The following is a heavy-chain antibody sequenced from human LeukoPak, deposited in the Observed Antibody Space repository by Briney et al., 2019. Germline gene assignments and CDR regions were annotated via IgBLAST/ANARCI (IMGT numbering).Heavy chain of an antibody. CDR1: GGSFSGYY. D-gene: IGHD5-18*01. CDR2: INHSGST. V-gene: IGHV4-34*01. Sequence: SETLSLTCAVYGGSFSGYYWSWIRQPPGKGLEWIGEINHSGSTNYNPSLKSRVTISVDTSKNQFSLKLSSVTAADTAVYYCARVVRGYSYGLGFDYWGQGTLVTVSS. J-gene: IGHJ4*02. CDR3: ARVVRGYSYGLGFDY.